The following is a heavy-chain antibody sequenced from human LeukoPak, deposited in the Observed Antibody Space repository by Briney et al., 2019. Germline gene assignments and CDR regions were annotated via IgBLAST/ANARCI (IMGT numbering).Heavy chain of an antibody. V-gene: IGHV1-2*02. Sequence: GASVKVSCKASGYTFTGYYMHWVRQAPGQGLEWMGWINPNSGGTNYAQKFQGRVTMTRDTSISTAYMELSRLRSDDTAVYYCARVKGGSTRSYGMDVWGQGTTVTVSS. CDR3: ARVKGGSTRSYGMDV. CDR1: GYTFTGYY. J-gene: IGHJ6*02. D-gene: IGHD2-2*01. CDR2: INPNSGGT.